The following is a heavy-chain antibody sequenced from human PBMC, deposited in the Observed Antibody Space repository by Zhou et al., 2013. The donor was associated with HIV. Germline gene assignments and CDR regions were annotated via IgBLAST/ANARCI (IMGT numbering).Heavy chain of an antibody. CDR2: IIPVFGTI. CDR3: ARGHMTTVTSDAFDI. J-gene: IGHJ3*02. D-gene: IGHD4-17*01. CDR1: GGTFYNFA. V-gene: IGHV1-69*05. Sequence: QVQVVQSGAEVKKPGSSVKVSCKASGGTFYNFAISWMRQAPGQGLEWMGGIIPVFGTINYAQNFQGRVTITTDESKSATFMQLSSLRSEDTALYYCARGHMTTVTSDAFDIWGQGTMVTVSS.